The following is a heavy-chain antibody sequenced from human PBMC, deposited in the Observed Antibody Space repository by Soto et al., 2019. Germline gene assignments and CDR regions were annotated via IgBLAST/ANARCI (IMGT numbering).Heavy chain of an antibody. CDR2: ISAYNGNT. CDR1: GYTFTSYG. J-gene: IGHJ4*02. CDR3: ARNKGEGSGSYYRY. V-gene: IGHV1-18*01. Sequence: QVQLVQSGAEVKKPGASVKVSCKASGYTFTSYGISWVRQAPGQGLGWMGWISAYNGNTNYAQKLQGRVTMTTDSPTTKAYMERRSRRSDDTAVYYRARNKGEGSGSYYRYWGQATLVTVSS. D-gene: IGHD3-10*01.